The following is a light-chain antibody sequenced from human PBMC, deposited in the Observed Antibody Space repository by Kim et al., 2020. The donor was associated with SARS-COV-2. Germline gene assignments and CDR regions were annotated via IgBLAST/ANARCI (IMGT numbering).Light chain of an antibody. V-gene: IGKV3-11*01. CDR2: DAS. CDR3: QQHSNWPLT. CDR1: QSVSRY. J-gene: IGKJ4*01. Sequence: EIVLTQSPATLSLSPGERASLSCRASQSVSRYLSWYQQKPGQAPRLLIYDASNRATDIPARFSGSGSGTDFTLTISSLEPEDFAVYYCQQHSNWPLTFGGGTKVEI.